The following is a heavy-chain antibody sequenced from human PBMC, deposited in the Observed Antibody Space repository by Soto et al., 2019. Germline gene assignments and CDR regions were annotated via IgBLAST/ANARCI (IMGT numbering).Heavy chain of an antibody. D-gene: IGHD6-19*01. V-gene: IGHV1-69*06. CDR3: ARGFSSWSIAVAAYYYGMDV. CDR1: GGTFSSYA. Sequence: SVKVSCKASGGTFSSYAISWVRQAPGQGLEWMGGIIPIFGTANYAQKFQGRVTITADKSTSTAYMELSSLRSEDTAVYYCARGFSSWSIAVAAYYYGMDVWCQGTTVTVSS. CDR2: IIPIFGTA. J-gene: IGHJ6*02.